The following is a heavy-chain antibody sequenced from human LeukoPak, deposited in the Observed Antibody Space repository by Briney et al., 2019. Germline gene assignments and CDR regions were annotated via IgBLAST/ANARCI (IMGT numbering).Heavy chain of an antibody. CDR3: AKDSSSWYSSVYFYY. J-gene: IGHJ4*02. CDR2: ISNDGSNK. CDR1: GLTFSSYG. D-gene: IGHD6-13*01. V-gene: IGHV3-30*18. Sequence: GRSLRLSCAASGLTFSSYGMHWVRQAPGRGLEWVAGISNDGSNKYYADSVKGRFTISRDNSKNTLYLQMSSLRAEDTAVYYCAKDSSSWYSSVYFYYCGQGALVTVS.